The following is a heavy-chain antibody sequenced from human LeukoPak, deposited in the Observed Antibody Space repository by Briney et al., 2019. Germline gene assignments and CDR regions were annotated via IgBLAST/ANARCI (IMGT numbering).Heavy chain of an antibody. CDR3: ARVGSGTHGDY. CDR2: INHSGST. Sequence: PSETLSLTCAVYGGSFSGYYWSWIRQPPGKGLEWIGEINHSGSTNYNPSLKSRVTISVDTSKNQFSLKLSSVTAADTAVYYCARVGSGTHGDYWGQGTLVTVSS. V-gene: IGHV4-34*01. D-gene: IGHD2-2*01. CDR1: GGSFSGYY. J-gene: IGHJ4*02.